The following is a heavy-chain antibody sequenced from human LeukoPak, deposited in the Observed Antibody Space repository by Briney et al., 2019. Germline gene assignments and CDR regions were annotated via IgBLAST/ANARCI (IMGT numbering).Heavy chain of an antibody. J-gene: IGHJ4*02. CDR1: GFTFSSYS. V-gene: IGHV3-9*01. D-gene: IGHD3-22*01. CDR2: ISWNSGSI. Sequence: GGSLRLPCAASGFTFSSYSMNWVRQAPGKGLEWVSGISWNSGSIGYADSVKGRFTISRDNAKNSLYLQMNSLRAEDTALYYCAKGLYYDSSGYLDYWGQGTLVTVSS. CDR3: AKGLYYDSSGYLDY.